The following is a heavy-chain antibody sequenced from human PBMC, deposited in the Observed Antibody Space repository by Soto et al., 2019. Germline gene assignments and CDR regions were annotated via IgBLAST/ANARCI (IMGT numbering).Heavy chain of an antibody. CDR2: ISAYNGNT. D-gene: IGHD2-15*01. CDR3: ARDHSGYCSGGSCYSNKYNWFDP. CDR1: GYTFTSYG. J-gene: IGHJ5*02. V-gene: IGHV1-18*04. Sequence: SVKVSCEASGYTFTSYGISWVRQAPGQGLEWMGWISAYNGNTNYAQKLQGRVTMTTDTSTSTAYMELRSLRSDDTAVYYCARDHSGYCSGGSCYSNKYNWFDPWGQGTLVTVSS.